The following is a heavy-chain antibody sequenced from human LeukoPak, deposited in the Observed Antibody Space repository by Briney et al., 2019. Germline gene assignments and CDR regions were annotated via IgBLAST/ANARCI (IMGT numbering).Heavy chain of an antibody. CDR2: IKHDGSEK. Sequence: GGSLRLSCAASGFIFTGYFMSWVRQAPGKGLEWVASIKHDGSEKYYVDSVMGRFTISRDNTKNLLYLQMSSLRAEDTAVYYCATDRGWRTSGYYLYYFEYWGQGTLVTFSS. V-gene: IGHV3-7*01. D-gene: IGHD3-3*01. CDR1: GFIFTGYF. J-gene: IGHJ4*02. CDR3: ATDRGWRTSGYYLYYFEY.